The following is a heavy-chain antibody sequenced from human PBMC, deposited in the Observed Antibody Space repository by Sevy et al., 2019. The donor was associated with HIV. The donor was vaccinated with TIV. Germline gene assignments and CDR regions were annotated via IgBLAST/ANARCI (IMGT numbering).Heavy chain of an antibody. V-gene: IGHV3-30*18. CDR2: VSYDGSNK. D-gene: IGHD6-19*01. J-gene: IGHJ6*02. Sequence: GWSLRLSCAASGFIFTTYGMHWVRQAPGKGLEWVAIVSYDGSNKLYADSVKGRFTISRDNSKNTLCLQMNSLRTEDTAVYYCAKEIGSSGGDLYYYGMDVWGQGTTVTVSS. CDR3: AKEIGSSGGDLYYYGMDV. CDR1: GFIFTTYG.